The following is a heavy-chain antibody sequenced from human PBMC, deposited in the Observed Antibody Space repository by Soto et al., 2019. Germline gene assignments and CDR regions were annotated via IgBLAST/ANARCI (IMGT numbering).Heavy chain of an antibody. V-gene: IGHV4-39*01. Sequence: SETLSLTCTVSGGSISSSSYYWGWIRQPPGKGLERIGSIYYSGSTYYNPSLKSRVTISVDTSKNQFSLKLSSVTAADTAVYYCARPDVDTAMVHDWGQGILVTVSS. D-gene: IGHD5-18*01. J-gene: IGHJ4*02. CDR3: ARPDVDTAMVHD. CDR1: GGSISSSSYY. CDR2: IYYSGST.